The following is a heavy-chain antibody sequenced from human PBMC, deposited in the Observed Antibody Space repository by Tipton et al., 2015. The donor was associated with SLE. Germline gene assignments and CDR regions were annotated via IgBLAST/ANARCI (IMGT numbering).Heavy chain of an antibody. V-gene: IGHV4-39*07. CDR3: ATTSCSGDSCLVDH. Sequence: TLSLTCVVSGGSLSSSPYHWGWIRPPPGKGLEWIGSVYSTGSTYRNPSLKSRVTVSLDTSNNQFSLNLNSVTAADTAVYYCATTSCSGDSCLVDHWGQGTLVTVS. D-gene: IGHD2-21*01. J-gene: IGHJ4*02. CDR2: VYSTGST. CDR1: GGSLSSSPYH.